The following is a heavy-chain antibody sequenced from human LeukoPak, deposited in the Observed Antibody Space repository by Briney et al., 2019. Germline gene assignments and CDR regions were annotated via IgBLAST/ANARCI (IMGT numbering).Heavy chain of an antibody. V-gene: IGHV3-13*01. D-gene: IGHD6-13*01. CDR2: IGTGGDT. CDR1: GFTFSSYD. J-gene: IGHJ4*02. Sequence: GGSLRLSCAASGFTFSSYDMHWVRQDTGKGLEWVSAIGTGGDTYYPGYVKGRFTISRENAKNSLYLQMNSLSAEDTAVYYCPRWAAAGGFDYWGQGTLVTVSS. CDR3: PRWAAAGGFDY.